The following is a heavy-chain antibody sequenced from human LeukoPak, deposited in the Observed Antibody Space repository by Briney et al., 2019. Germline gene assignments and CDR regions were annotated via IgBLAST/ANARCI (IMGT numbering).Heavy chain of an antibody. V-gene: IGHV1-2*02. CDR3: ARAGLYYDSSGYYSGWFDP. D-gene: IGHD3-22*01. CDR2: INPNSGGT. J-gene: IGHJ5*02. CDR1: GYTFTGYY. Sequence: ASVKVSCKASGYTFTGYYMHWVRQAPGQGLEWMGWINPNSGGTNYAQKFQGRVTKTRDTSISTAYMELSRLRSDDTAVYYCARAGLYYDSSGYYSGWFDPWGQGTLVTVSS.